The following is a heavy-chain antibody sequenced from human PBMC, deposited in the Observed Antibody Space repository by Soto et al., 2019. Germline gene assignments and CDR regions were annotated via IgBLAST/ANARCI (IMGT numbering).Heavy chain of an antibody. J-gene: IGHJ6*01. CDR3: ARIVGATGFYYYYGMDV. Sequence: EVELVESGGGLVQPGGSLRLSCAASGFTFSRYWMSWVRQAPEKGLEWVANIKQDGSEKYYVDSVKGRFTISRDNAKNSVYLQMNSLRAEDTAVYYCARIVGATGFYYYYGMDVW. V-gene: IGHV3-7*05. CDR1: GFTFSRYW. D-gene: IGHD1-26*01. CDR2: IKQDGSEK.